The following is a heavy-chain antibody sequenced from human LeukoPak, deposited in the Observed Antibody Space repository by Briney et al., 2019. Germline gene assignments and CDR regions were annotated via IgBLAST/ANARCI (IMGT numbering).Heavy chain of an antibody. CDR3: ARDSVVGVAAAGDFDY. CDR1: GFTFSSYS. Sequence: GGSLRLSCAASGFTFSSYSMNWVRQAPGKGLEWVSSISSSSSYIYYADSVKGRFTISRDNAKNSLYLQMNSLRAEDTAVYYCARDSVVGVAAAGDFDYWGQGTLVTVSS. CDR2: ISSSSSYI. J-gene: IGHJ4*02. V-gene: IGHV3-21*01. D-gene: IGHD6-13*01.